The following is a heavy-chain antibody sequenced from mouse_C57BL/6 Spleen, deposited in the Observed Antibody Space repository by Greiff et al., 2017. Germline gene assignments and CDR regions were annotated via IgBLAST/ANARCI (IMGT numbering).Heavy chain of an antibody. J-gene: IGHJ2*01. CDR3: AREGDYYGSSFYFDY. Sequence: EVMLVESGGGLVKPGGSLKLSCAASGFTFSDYGMHWVRQAPEKGLEWVAYISSGSSTIYYADTVKGRFTITRDNAKNTLFLQRTSLRSEDTAMYYCAREGDYYGSSFYFDYWGQGTTLTVSS. V-gene: IGHV5-17*01. CDR1: GFTFSDYG. CDR2: ISSGSSTI. D-gene: IGHD1-1*01.